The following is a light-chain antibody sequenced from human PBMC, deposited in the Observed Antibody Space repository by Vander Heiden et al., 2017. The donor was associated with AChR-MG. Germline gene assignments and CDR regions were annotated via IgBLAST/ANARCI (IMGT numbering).Light chain of an antibody. CDR3: QQRSNWPLIT. CDR1: QSVSTY. V-gene: IGKV3-11*01. CDR2: DAS. Sequence: IVLTQSPATLSLSPGDGATLSCRASQSVSTYLAWYQQKPGQAPRLLIYDASTRAAGVPGRFSGSGSGTDFTLTISSLQPEDFAVYYCQQRSNWPLITFGQGTRL. J-gene: IGKJ5*01.